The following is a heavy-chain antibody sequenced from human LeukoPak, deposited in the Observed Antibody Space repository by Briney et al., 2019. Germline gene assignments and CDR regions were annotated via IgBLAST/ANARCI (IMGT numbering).Heavy chain of an antibody. Sequence: SQTLSLTCAISGDSVSGTSSAWDWIRQTPSTGLEWLGRTYYRSKWYTDYAPSVKRRITVNPDTSKNQFSLHLSSVTPEDAAVYCCVRKKPWLDAFDIWGQGTMVTVSS. CDR3: VRKKPWLDAFDI. CDR2: TYYRSKWYT. CDR1: GDSVSGTSSA. J-gene: IGHJ3*02. V-gene: IGHV6-1*01. D-gene: IGHD6-19*01.